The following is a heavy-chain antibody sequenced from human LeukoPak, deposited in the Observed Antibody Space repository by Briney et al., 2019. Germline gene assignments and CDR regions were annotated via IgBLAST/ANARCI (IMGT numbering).Heavy chain of an antibody. CDR2: IRYGGSHK. J-gene: IGHJ4*02. CDR3: AKEASRGSSFAYTPIEKPYYLDY. CDR1: GFIFRSYG. Sequence: PGGTLRLSCAASGFIFRSYGMSWVRQAPGKGLEWVAFIRYGGSHKYYADSVKGRFTISRDNSKNTLFLQMNSLRAEDTAVYYCAKEASRGSSFAYTPIEKPYYLDYWGQGTLVTVSS. D-gene: IGHD5-18*01. V-gene: IGHV3-30*02.